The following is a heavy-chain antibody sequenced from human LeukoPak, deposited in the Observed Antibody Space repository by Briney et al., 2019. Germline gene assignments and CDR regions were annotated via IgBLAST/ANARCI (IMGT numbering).Heavy chain of an antibody. V-gene: IGHV1-2*02. Sequence: ASVKVSCKASGYTFTGYYIHWVRQARGQGLEWMGWINPNSGGTNYAQKFQGRVTMTRDTSISTAYMELSRLRSDDTALYYCASDRGYCTSTSCLLDVWGKGTTVTVSS. D-gene: IGHD2-2*01. CDR3: ASDRGYCTSTSCLLDV. CDR1: GYTFTGYY. J-gene: IGHJ6*04. CDR2: INPNSGGT.